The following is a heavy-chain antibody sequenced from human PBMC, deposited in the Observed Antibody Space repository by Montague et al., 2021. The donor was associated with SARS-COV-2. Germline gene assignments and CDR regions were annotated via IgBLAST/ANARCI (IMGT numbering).Heavy chain of an antibody. CDR3: ARDPIYRSSWYAYFDY. J-gene: IGHJ4*02. D-gene: IGHD6-13*01. CDR1: GDSMNNYY. CDR2: INYSGST. V-gene: IGHV4-59*01. Sequence: SETLSLTCTVSGDSMNNYYWSWIRQPPGKGLEWIGYINYSGSTHYNPSLQSRVTLSKDTSKNQFSLRLTSVTAADTAMHFCARDPIYRSSWYAYFDYWGQGTLVTVSS.